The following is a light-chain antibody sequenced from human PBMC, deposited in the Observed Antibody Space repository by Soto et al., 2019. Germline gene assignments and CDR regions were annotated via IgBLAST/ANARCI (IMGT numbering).Light chain of an antibody. CDR2: KAS. V-gene: IGKV1-5*03. Sequence: DIQMTQSPSTLSASVGDRVTITCRASQSVSSWVAWYHLKPGKAPKLLIYKASTLETGVPSRFSGSGSRTEFTPTISSLQPDDFATYYCQHYASFSGTFGQGTKVEIK. CDR3: QHYASFSGT. J-gene: IGKJ1*01. CDR1: QSVSSW.